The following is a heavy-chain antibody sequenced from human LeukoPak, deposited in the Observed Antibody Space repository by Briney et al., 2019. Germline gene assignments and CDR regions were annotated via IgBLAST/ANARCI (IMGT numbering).Heavy chain of an antibody. Sequence: PGGCLRLSCAASGFTFSRYWMYWVRQAPGKGLEWVASIKLDGSEQYYVDSVKGRFTISRDNAKSSLYLQMNSLRAEDTAVYYCARAPARAGLDYWGQGTLVTASS. CDR2: IKLDGSEQ. CDR1: GFTFSRYW. CDR3: ARAPARAGLDY. V-gene: IGHV3-7*01. J-gene: IGHJ4*02. D-gene: IGHD6-13*01.